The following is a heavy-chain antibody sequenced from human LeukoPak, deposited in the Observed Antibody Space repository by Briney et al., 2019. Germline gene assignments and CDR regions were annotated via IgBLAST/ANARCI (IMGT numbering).Heavy chain of an antibody. CDR2: IKHSGST. V-gene: IGHV4-34*01. CDR1: GGSFSGYY. J-gene: IGHJ4*02. Sequence: SETLSLTCAVYGGSFSGYYWSWIRQPPGKGLEWIGEIKHSGSTNYNPSLKSRVTISVDTSKNQFSLKLSSVTAADTAVYYCARERGLLWFGEFPTNFDYWGQGTLVTVSS. D-gene: IGHD3-10*01. CDR3: ARERGLLWFGEFPTNFDY.